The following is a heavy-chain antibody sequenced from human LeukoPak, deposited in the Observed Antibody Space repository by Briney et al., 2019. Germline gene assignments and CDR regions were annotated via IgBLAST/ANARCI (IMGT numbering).Heavy chain of an antibody. J-gene: IGHJ6*02. V-gene: IGHV3-66*01. CDR2: IYSGGST. Sequence: QPGGSLRLSCEASGFTVRDYFMGWVRQAPGKGLEWVSVIYSGGSTYYADSVKGRFTISRDNSKNTLYLQMNSLRAEDTAVYYCARLSGSYSHYGMDVWGQGTTVTVSS. D-gene: IGHD1-26*01. CDR3: ARLSGSYSHYGMDV. CDR1: GFTVRDYF.